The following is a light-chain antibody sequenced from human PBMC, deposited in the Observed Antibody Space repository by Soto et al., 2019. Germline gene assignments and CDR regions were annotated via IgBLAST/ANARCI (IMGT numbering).Light chain of an antibody. CDR1: SSDVGGYNY. V-gene: IGLV2-14*01. CDR2: DVT. CDR3: TSFAGSGTYV. J-gene: IGLJ1*01. Sequence: QSALTQPASVSGSPGQSNAISCTGTSSDVGGYNYVSWYQQYPGKAPKLIIFDVTNRPSGVSDRFSGSKSGSTASLTISGLQADDEADYYCTSFAGSGTYVFGTGTKVTVL.